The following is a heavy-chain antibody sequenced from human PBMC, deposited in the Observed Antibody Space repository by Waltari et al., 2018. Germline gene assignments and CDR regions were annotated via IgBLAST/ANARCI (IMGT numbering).Heavy chain of an antibody. CDR3: ARHSIDKNVPYYYYYMDV. J-gene: IGHJ6*03. CDR2: IYPGDSDT. CDR1: GSSFTSYW. V-gene: IGHV5-51*01. D-gene: IGHD3-9*01. Sequence: EVQLVQSGAEVKKPGESLKISCKGSGSSFTSYWNGWVRQMPGKGLEWMGVIYPGDSDTRYSPSFQGQVTISADKSISTAYLQWSSLKASDTAMYYCARHSIDKNVPYYYYYMDVWGKGTTVTISS.